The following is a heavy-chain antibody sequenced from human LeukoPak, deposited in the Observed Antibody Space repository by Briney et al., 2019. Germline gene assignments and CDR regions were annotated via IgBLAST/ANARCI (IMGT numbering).Heavy chain of an antibody. CDR1: GFTFSSYA. Sequence: PGGSLRLSCVASGFTFSSYAMHWVRQPPGKGPEWIGEIFHTETTNYNPSLKSRVTISLDKSKNQFSLKLSSVTAADTAIYYCARHVYPYENSPEGERAFDIWGQGTMVTVSS. J-gene: IGHJ3*02. V-gene: IGHV4-4*02. CDR2: IFHTETT. D-gene: IGHD3-22*01. CDR3: ARHVYPYENSPEGERAFDI.